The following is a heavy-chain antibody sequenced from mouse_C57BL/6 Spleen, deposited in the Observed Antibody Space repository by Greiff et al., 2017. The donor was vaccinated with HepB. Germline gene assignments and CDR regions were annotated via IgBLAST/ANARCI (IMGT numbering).Heavy chain of an antibody. CDR1: GFTFSDYG. J-gene: IGHJ2*01. CDR3: ARGTGDYGGGFDY. V-gene: IGHV5-17*01. D-gene: IGHD1-1*02. CDR2: ISSGSSTI. Sequence: DVKLVESGGGLVKPGGSLKLSCAASGFTFSDYGMHWVRQAPEKGLEWVAYISSGSSTIYYADTVKGRFTISRDNAKNTLFLQMTSLRSEDTAMYYCARGTGDYGGGFDYGGQGTTLTVSS.